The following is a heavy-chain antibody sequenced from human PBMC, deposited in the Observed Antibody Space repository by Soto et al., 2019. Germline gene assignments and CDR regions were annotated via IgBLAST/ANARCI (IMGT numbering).Heavy chain of an antibody. Sequence: SETLSLTCTVSGGSVSSAGYYWSWIRQPPGKGLEWIGYIYYSGSTNYNPSLKSRVTISVDTSKNQFSLKLSSVTAADTAVYYCAGGNTCDYGSGSYNLFDHWGQGTLVTVSS. CDR2: IYYSGST. CDR1: GGSVSSAGYY. V-gene: IGHV4-61*08. CDR3: AGGNTCDYGSGSYNLFDH. D-gene: IGHD3-10*01. J-gene: IGHJ5*02.